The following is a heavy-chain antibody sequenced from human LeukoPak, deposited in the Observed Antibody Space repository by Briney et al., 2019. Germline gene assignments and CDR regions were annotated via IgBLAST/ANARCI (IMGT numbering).Heavy chain of an antibody. J-gene: IGHJ4*02. CDR3: ARGGPRDGYNSAYFDY. CDR2: INPNSGGT. V-gene: IGHV1-2*04. CDR1: GYTFTGYY. Sequence: ASVKVSCKASGYTFTGYYMHWVRQAPGQGLGWMGWINPNSGGTNYAQKFQGWVTMTRDTSISTAYMELSRLRSDDTAVYYCARGGPRDGYNSAYFDYWGQGTLVTVSS. D-gene: IGHD5-24*01.